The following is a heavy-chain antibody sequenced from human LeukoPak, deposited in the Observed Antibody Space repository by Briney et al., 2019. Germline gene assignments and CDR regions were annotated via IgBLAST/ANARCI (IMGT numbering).Heavy chain of an antibody. J-gene: IGHJ1*01. CDR1: GFTFRNYW. CDR2: TNQDGSEK. Sequence: PGGSLRLSCVASGFTFRNYWMSWVRLAPGKGLEWVANTNQDGSEKYYLDSVKGRFTISRDNAKNSLYLQMNSPRAEDTAVYYCARELVVGPAEYFQDWGQGTLVTVSS. D-gene: IGHD2-8*02. CDR3: ARELVVGPAEYFQD. V-gene: IGHV3-7*01.